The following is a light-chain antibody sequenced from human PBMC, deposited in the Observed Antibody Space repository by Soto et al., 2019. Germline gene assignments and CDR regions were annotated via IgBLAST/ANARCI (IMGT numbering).Light chain of an antibody. Sequence: QSVLTQPPSASGTPGQRVTISRSGSSSNIGSNTVNWYQQLPGTAPKLLIYSNNQRPSGVPDRFSGSKSGTSASLAISGLQSEDEADYYCAAWDDSLNGSVVFGGGTKVTVL. J-gene: IGLJ2*01. V-gene: IGLV1-44*01. CDR2: SNN. CDR1: SSNIGSNT. CDR3: AAWDDSLNGSVV.